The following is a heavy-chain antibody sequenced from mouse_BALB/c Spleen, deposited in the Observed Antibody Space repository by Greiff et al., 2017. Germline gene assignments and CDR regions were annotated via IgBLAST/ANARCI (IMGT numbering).Heavy chain of an antibody. CDR2: ISYDGSN. J-gene: IGHJ4*01. V-gene: IGHV3-6*02. CDR3: ARESNWSYAMDY. Sequence: ESGPGLVKPSQSLSLTCSVTGYSITSGYYWNWIRQFPGNKLEWMGYISYDGSNNYNPSLKNRISITRDTSKNQFFLKLNSVTTEDTATYYCARESNWSYAMDYWGQGTSVTVSS. D-gene: IGHD4-1*02. CDR1: GYSITSGYY.